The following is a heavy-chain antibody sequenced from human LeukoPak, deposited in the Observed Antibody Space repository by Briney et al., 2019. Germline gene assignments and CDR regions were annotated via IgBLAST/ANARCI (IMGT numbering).Heavy chain of an antibody. CDR1: GFTFSSYE. CDR3: ARQVWWLRGYYFDY. J-gene: IGHJ4*02. CDR2: ISSSGSTI. V-gene: IGHV3-48*03. D-gene: IGHD5-12*01. Sequence: PGGSLRLSYAASGFTFSSYEMNWVRQAPGKGLEWVSYISSSGSTIYYADSVKGRFTISRDNAKNSLYLQMNSLRAEDTAVYYCARQVWWLRGYYFDYWGQGTLVTVSS.